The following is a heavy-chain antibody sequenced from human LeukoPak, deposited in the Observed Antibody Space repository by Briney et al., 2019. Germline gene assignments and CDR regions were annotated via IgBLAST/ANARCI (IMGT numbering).Heavy chain of an antibody. Sequence: ASVKVSCKVSGYTLTELSMHWVRQAPGKGLEWMGGFDPEDGETIYAQKFQGRVTMTEDTSTDTAYMELSSLRSEDTAVYYCATRITMIVVVITDAFDIWGQGTMVTVSS. D-gene: IGHD3-22*01. CDR3: ATRITMIVVVITDAFDI. J-gene: IGHJ3*02. V-gene: IGHV1-24*01. CDR1: GYTLTELS. CDR2: FDPEDGET.